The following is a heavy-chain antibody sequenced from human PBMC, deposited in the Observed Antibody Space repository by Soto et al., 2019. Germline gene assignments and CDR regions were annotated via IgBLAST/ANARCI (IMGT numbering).Heavy chain of an antibody. J-gene: IGHJ4*02. D-gene: IGHD1-26*01. Sequence: EEQLVESGGGLVQPGGSLRLSCAVSGFTFRRDWMNWVRQAPGKGLEWVAHTNQDGTEKYYVDSVKGRFTIFRDNAKNSRYLQMNSLRAGDPAVYYCSGGVGDAFWGQGTLVTVSS. CDR3: SGGVGDAF. CDR2: TNQDGTEK. CDR1: GFTFRRDW. V-gene: IGHV3-7*04.